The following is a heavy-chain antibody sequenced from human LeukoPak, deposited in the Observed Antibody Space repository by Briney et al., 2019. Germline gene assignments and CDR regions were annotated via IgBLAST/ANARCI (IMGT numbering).Heavy chain of an antibody. J-gene: IGHJ4*02. V-gene: IGHV3-23*01. Sequence: PGGSLRLSCAASGFTFSSYAMSWVRQAPGKGLEWVSAISGSGDNTYYADSVKGRITISRDNSKNTLYVQMSSLRAEDTAVYYCAKSYSSSWTRYFDDWGQGTLVTVSS. CDR2: ISGSGDNT. D-gene: IGHD6-13*01. CDR1: GFTFSSYA. CDR3: AKSYSSSWTRYFDD.